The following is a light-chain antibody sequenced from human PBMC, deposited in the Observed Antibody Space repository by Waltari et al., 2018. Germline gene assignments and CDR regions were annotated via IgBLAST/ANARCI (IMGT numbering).Light chain of an antibody. V-gene: IGKV1-39*01. CDR1: QSTGRY. CDR3: QQASRGPLT. J-gene: IGKJ1*01. Sequence: DIQMTQDPSSLSVSIGDRVTITCRAGQSTGRYLSWYQQKSGRAPKLLISFASSLESGVPSRFSGTGSGTDFTLTINSLQPEDIGTYYCQQASRGPLTFGQGT. CDR2: FAS.